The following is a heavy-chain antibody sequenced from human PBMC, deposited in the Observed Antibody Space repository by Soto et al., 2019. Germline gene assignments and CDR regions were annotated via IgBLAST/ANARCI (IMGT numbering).Heavy chain of an antibody. CDR3: ARPAWRDDYNWGYFDL. CDR1: GFTFSSYA. D-gene: IGHD4-4*01. CDR2: ISYDGSNK. Sequence: QVQLVESGGGVVQPGRSLRLSCAASGFTFSSYAMHWVRQVPGKGLEWVAVISYDGSNKYYADSVKGRFTISRDNSKNTLYLQMNSLRAEDTAVYYWARPAWRDDYNWGYFDLWGRGTLVTVSS. J-gene: IGHJ2*01. V-gene: IGHV3-30-3*01.